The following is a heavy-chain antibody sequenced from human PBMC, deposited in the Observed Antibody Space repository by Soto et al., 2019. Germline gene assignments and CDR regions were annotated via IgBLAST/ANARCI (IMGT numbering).Heavy chain of an antibody. Sequence: TLSLTCTVTGDSINNRSYYWGWIRQPPGKGLEWIGSIYYSGSTYNNPSLKSRVSMPVDTSKNQFSLKLRSVTAADTALYYCARQRTSVVTQAYFDSWGQGSLVTVSS. CDR2: IYYSGST. CDR3: ARQRTSVVTQAYFDS. V-gene: IGHV4-39*01. D-gene: IGHD2-21*02. CDR1: GDSINNRSYY. J-gene: IGHJ4*02.